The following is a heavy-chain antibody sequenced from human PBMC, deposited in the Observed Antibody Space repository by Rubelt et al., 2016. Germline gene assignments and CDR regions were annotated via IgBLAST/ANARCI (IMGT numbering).Heavy chain of an antibody. V-gene: IGHV4-34*01. D-gene: IGHD4-17*01. CDR3: ARLFDYGNYFDL. Sequence: QVQLHQWGAGLWRPSETLSLTCAVYGGSFSGSYWNWLRQPPGKGLEWIGEIDHSGNTNYNPSLQSRVTISVDTSKTRFSLGLTSVTAADTAIYDCARLFDYGNYFDLWGRGTLVTVSS. J-gene: IGHJ2*01. CDR1: GGSFSGSY. CDR2: IDHSGNT.